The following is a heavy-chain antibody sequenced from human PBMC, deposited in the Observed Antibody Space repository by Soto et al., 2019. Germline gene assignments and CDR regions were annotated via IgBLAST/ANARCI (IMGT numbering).Heavy chain of an antibody. CDR1: GGTFSSYA. CDR3: ARDKCSGIRHQYSGMHV. CDR2: IIPIFGTA. V-gene: IGHV1-69*13. Sequence: SVKVSCKASGGTFSSYAISWVRQAPGQGLEWMGGIIPIFGTANYAQKFQGRVTITADESTSTAYMELSSLRSEDTAVYYCARDKCSGIRHQYSGMHVWCQGTSVIVSS. D-gene: IGHD3-10*02. J-gene: IGHJ6*02.